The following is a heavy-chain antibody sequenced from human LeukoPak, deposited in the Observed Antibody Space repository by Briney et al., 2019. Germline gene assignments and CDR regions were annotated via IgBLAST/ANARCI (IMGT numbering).Heavy chain of an antibody. J-gene: IGHJ4*02. V-gene: IGHV3-21*04. CDR3: ARDEGVIPRLDY. D-gene: IGHD3-16*02. Sequence: SVKGRFTISRDSAKNSVYLQMNVLRAEDTAVYYCARDEGVIPRLDYWGQGTRVTVSS.